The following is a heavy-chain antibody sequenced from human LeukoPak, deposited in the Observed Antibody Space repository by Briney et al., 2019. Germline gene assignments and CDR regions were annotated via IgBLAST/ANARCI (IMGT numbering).Heavy chain of an antibody. V-gene: IGHV1-2*02. D-gene: IGHD3-16*01. J-gene: IGHJ5*02. CDR3: ARPPGGENWFPP. CDR2: INPNGGGT. Sequence: ASVKVSCKASGYTFTGYYMHWVRQAPGQGLEWMGWINPNGGGTNYAQKFQGRVTMTRDTSISTAYMELSRLRSDDTAVYYCARPPGGENWFPPWAQGPRATVPP. CDR1: GYTFTGYY.